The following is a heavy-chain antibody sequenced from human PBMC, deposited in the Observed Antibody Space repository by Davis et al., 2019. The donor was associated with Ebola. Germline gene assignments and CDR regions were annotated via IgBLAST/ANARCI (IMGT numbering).Heavy chain of an antibody. CDR2: VDHSGST. CDR3: VGGRWLI. J-gene: IGHJ3*02. Sequence: MPSETLSLTCAVYGGSFSGYYWTWIRQPPGKGLEWIGEVDHSGSTNYNPSLKSRVTISVDTSKNQFSLRLSSVTAADTAVYYCVGGRWLIWGRGTMVTVSS. CDR1: GGSFSGYY. D-gene: IGHD5-24*01. V-gene: IGHV4-34*01.